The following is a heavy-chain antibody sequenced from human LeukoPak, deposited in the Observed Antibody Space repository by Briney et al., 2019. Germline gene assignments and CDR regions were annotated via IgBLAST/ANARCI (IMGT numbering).Heavy chain of an antibody. V-gene: IGHV4-34*01. J-gene: IGHJ3*02. CDR1: GGSFSGYY. CDR3: VRSKASMTYDAFDI. CDR2: INHSGST. D-gene: IGHD2-21*02. Sequence: SETLSLTCAVYGGSFSGYYWSWIRQPPGKGLEWNGEINHSGSTNYNPSLKSRVTISVDTSKNQFSLKLSSVTAADTAVYYCVRSKASMTYDAFDIWGQGTMVTVSS.